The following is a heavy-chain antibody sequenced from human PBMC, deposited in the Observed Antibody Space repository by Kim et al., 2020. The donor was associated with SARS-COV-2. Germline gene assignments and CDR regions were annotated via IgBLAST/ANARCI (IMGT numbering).Heavy chain of an antibody. D-gene: IGHD6-6*01. V-gene: IGHV4-34*01. CDR3: ARRYAYSSSDY. J-gene: IGHJ4*02. CDR1: GGSFSGYY. Sequence: SETLSLTCAVYGGSFSGYYWSWIRQPPGKGLEWIGEINHSGSTNYNPSLKSRVTISVDTSKNQFSLKLSSVTAADTAVYYCARRYAYSSSDYWGQGTLVTLSS. CDR2: INHSGST.